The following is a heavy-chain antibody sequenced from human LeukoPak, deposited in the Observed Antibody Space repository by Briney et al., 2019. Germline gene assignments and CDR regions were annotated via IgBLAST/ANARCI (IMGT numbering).Heavy chain of an antibody. D-gene: IGHD4-17*01. CDR3: VSETTVTGWGY. CDR1: GFTFSNYW. Sequence: GGSLRLSCAASGFTFSNYWMSWVRQAPGKGLEWVANIKQDGSEKYYVDSVKGRFTVPRDNAKNSLFLQMNSLRAEDTAMYYCVSETTVTGWGYWGQGTLVTVSS. V-gene: IGHV3-7*01. CDR2: IKQDGSEK. J-gene: IGHJ4*01.